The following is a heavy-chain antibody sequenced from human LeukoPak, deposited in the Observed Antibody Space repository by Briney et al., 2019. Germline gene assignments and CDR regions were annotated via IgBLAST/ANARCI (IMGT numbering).Heavy chain of an antibody. Sequence: PSETLSLTCTVSGGSISSGDYYWRWIRQPAGKGLEWIGRIYTSGSTNYNPSLKSRVTISVDTSKNQFSLKLSSVTAADTAVYYCARDGDSGSYGSWFDPWGQGTLVTVSS. CDR2: IYTSGST. V-gene: IGHV4-61*02. D-gene: IGHD1-26*01. CDR1: GGSISSGDYY. J-gene: IGHJ5*02. CDR3: ARDGDSGSYGSWFDP.